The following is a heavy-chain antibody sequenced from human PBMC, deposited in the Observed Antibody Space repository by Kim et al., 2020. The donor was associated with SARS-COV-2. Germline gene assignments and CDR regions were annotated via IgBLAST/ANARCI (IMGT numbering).Heavy chain of an antibody. D-gene: IGHD6-19*01. CDR3: AKDAVAGLFDY. CDR2: ISYDGSNK. J-gene: IGHJ4*02. V-gene: IGHV3-30*18. CDR1: GFTFSSYG. Sequence: GGSLRLYCAASGFTFSSYGMHWVRQAQGKGLEWVAVISYDGSNKYYADSVKGRFTISRDNSKNTLYLQMNSLRAEDTAVYYCAKDAVAGLFDYWGQGTLV.